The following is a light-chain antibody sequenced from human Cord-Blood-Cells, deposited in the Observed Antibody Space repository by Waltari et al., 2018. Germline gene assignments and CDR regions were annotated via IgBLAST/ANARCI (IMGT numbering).Light chain of an antibody. V-gene: IGKV3-11*01. J-gene: IGKJ2*01. Sequence: EIVLTQSPATLSLSPGETATLACRASLSVSSHLAWYQQKPRQAPRLLIYDASNRATGIPARFSGSGSWTDFTLTISSLEPEDFAVYYCQQRSNWPRYTFGQGTKLEIK. CDR3: QQRSNWPRYT. CDR2: DAS. CDR1: LSVSSH.